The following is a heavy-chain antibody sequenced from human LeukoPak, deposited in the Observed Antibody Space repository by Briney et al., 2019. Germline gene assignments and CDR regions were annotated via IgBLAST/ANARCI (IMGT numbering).Heavy chain of an antibody. Sequence: GGSLRLSCAASGFTFSSYSMNWVRQAPGKGLVWVSIINTDGSTTRYADFVEGRFTISRDNARNTLYLEMNSLRVEDTAVYFCARDISRTMDVWGQGTTVTV. V-gene: IGHV3-74*01. CDR3: ARDISRTMDV. CDR1: GFTFSSYS. CDR2: INTDGSTT. D-gene: IGHD2/OR15-2a*01. J-gene: IGHJ6*02.